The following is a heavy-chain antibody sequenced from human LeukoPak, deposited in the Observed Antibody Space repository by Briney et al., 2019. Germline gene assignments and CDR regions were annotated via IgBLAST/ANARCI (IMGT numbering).Heavy chain of an antibody. CDR1: GGSISSYY. CDR3: AATPSYDILTGYYGSPDAFDI. D-gene: IGHD3-9*01. J-gene: IGHJ3*02. Sequence: SETLSLTCTVSGGSISSYYWSWIRQPAGKGLEWIGRIYTSGSTNYNPSLKSRVTMSVDTSKNQFSLKLSSVTAADTAVYYCAATPSYDILTGYYGSPDAFDIWGQGTMVTVSS. CDR2: IYTSGST. V-gene: IGHV4-4*07.